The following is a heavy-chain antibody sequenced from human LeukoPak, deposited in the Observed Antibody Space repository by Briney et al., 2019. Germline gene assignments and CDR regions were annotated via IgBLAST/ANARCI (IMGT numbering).Heavy chain of an antibody. D-gene: IGHD2-8*01. Sequence: SETLSLTCAVYGGSFNTYYWTWIRQSPDKGLEWIGEFSHDGDTNVNPSLRSRVAMSVDASKNQFSLKLTSVTAADTAVYFCARGPVALPNDRLSLFFDFWGQGNLVTVSS. CDR2: FSHDGDT. CDR1: GGSFNTYY. CDR3: ARGPVALPNDRLSLFFDF. J-gene: IGHJ4*02. V-gene: IGHV4-34*01.